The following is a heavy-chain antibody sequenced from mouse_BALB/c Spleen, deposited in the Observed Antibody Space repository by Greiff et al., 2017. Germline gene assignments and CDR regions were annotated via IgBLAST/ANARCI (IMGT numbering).Heavy chain of an antibody. V-gene: IGHV5-12-1*01. CDR3: ASYYRYEAY. CDR2: ISSGGGST. Sequence: EVMLVESGGGLVKPGGSLKLSCAASGFAFSSYDMSWVRQTPEKRLEWVAYISSGGGSTYYPDTVKGRFTISRDNAKNTLYLQMSSLKSEDTAMYYCASYYRYEAYWGQGTLVTVSA. J-gene: IGHJ3*01. CDR1: GFAFSSYD. D-gene: IGHD2-14*01.